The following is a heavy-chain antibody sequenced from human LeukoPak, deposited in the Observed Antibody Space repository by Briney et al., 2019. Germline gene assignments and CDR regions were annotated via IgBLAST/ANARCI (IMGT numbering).Heavy chain of an antibody. Sequence: GESLKISCKGSGYSFTSYWIGWVRQMPGKGLEWVSAISGSGGSTYYADSVKGRFTISRDNSKNTLYLQMNSLRAEDTAVYYCAKQDTYYYGSGSYSFDYWGQGTLVTVYS. D-gene: IGHD3-10*01. CDR2: ISGSGGST. CDR1: GYSFTSYW. CDR3: AKQDTYYYGSGSYSFDY. J-gene: IGHJ4*02. V-gene: IGHV3-23*01.